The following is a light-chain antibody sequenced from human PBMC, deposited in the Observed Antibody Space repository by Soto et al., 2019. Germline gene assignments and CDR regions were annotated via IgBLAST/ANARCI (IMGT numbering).Light chain of an antibody. CDR1: QTINNW. Sequence: DIQMTQSPSTLSASIGDRVTITCRASQTINNWLAWYQQKPGKAPNLLIYHASNLETGVPSRFSGSAFGTEFTLTISSLQLDDFATSYCPHYHSYPWTFRQGTKV. CDR3: PHYHSYPWT. V-gene: IGKV1-5*01. J-gene: IGKJ1*01. CDR2: HAS.